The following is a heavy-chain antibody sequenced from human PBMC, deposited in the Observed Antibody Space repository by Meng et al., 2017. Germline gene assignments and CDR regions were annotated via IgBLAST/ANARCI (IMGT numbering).Heavy chain of an antibody. D-gene: IGHD7-27*01. CDR2: IYHSGST. V-gene: IGHV4-4*03. Sequence: VRLRGWGPGLGKPRGALSLTCAVSGGSISSSNWWSWVRQPPGKGLEWIGEIYHSGSTNYNPSLKSRVTISVDKSKNQFSLKLSSVTAADTAVYYCARIGDWGSTRYFDYWGQGTLVTVSS. CDR1: GGSISSSNW. J-gene: IGHJ4*02. CDR3: ARIGDWGSTRYFDY.